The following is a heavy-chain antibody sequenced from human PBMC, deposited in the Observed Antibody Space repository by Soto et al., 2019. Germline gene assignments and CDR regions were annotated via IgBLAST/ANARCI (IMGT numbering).Heavy chain of an antibody. J-gene: IGHJ3*02. CDR1: GGSISSSNC. D-gene: IGHD2-2*01. V-gene: IGHV4-4*02. CDR2: IYHSGST. Sequence: QVQLQDSGPGLVKPSGTLSLTCAVSGGSISSSNCWSWVRQPPGKGLEWIGEIYHSGSTNYNTSLKSRVTKSVDKTKNQLSLKLRSVTAADTAGYYCARHHCAYQDACDIWGQGTMVTVSS. CDR3: ARHHCAYQDACDI.